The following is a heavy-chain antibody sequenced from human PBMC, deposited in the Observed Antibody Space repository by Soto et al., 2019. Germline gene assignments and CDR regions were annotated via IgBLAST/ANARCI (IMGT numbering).Heavy chain of an antibody. D-gene: IGHD2-21*01. CDR2: IYYSGST. Sequence: QVQLQESGPGLVKPSQTLSLTCTVSGGSISRGGYYWSWIRQHPGKGLEWIGYIYYSGSTYYNPSLKSRVTKSVDTSKSQFSPKLSYVTAADTAVYYGAREYGERNFDYWGQGTLVTVSS. CDR3: AREYGERNFDY. V-gene: IGHV4-31*03. J-gene: IGHJ4*02. CDR1: GGSISRGGYY.